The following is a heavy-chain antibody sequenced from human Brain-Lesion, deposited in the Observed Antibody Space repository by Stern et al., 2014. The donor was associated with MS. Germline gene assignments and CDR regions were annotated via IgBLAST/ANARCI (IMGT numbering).Heavy chain of an antibody. D-gene: IGHD3-10*01. J-gene: IGHJ4*02. CDR1: GGSISSSSYY. CDR3: AKLWLGELPESPFDY. V-gene: IGHV4-39*01. CDR2: IYYRGST. Sequence: VQLVESGPGLVKPSETLSLTCTVSGGSISSSSYYWGWIRQPPGKGLEWIGSIYYRGSTYYNPSLTSRVTISMDTSKNQFSLRLGSVTAADTAVYFCAKLWLGELPESPFDYWGQGALVTVSS.